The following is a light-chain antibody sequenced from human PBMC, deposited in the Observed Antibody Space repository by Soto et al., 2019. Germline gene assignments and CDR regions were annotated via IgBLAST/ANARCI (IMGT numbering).Light chain of an antibody. CDR1: SSDIGAYNY. V-gene: IGLV2-14*01. J-gene: IGLJ1*01. CDR3: TSYTTSNTYV. Sequence: QSALTQPASVSGSPGQSITISCTGSSSDIGAYNYVSWFQQYPGKAPKLIISEVSNRPSGVSNRFSGSKSGTAASLTISGLQTEDEADYFCTSYTTSNTYVFGTGTKVTVL. CDR2: EVS.